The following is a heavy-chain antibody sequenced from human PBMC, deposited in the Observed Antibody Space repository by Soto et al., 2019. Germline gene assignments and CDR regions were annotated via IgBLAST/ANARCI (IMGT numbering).Heavy chain of an antibody. J-gene: IGHJ4*02. V-gene: IGHV3-13*01. CDR2: IGTAGDT. CDR3: TRRADGYDY. CDR1: GFTFSSYD. D-gene: IGHD5-12*01. Sequence: EVQLVESGGDLVQPGGSLRLSCGASGFTFSSYDIHWVRQATGKGLEWVSGIGTAGDTYYAGSVKGRFIMSRENAKISLYLQMNSLRAGDTAVYYCTRRADGYDYWGQGTLVTVSS.